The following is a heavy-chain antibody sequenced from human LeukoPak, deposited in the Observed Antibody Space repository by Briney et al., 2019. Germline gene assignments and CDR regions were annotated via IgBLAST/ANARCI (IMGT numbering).Heavy chain of an antibody. CDR2: ISWHSESK. J-gene: IGHJ6*02. Sequence: GGSLRLSCAASGFIFEDYAMHWVRHAPGKGLEWVAGISWHSESKGYADSVKGRFTISRDNSKNSLYLQMNSLRTEDTALYYCAKDIGAARPDYYYCGMDVWGQGTTVTVSS. D-gene: IGHD6-6*01. CDR3: AKDIGAARPDYYYCGMDV. V-gene: IGHV3-9*01. CDR1: GFIFEDYA.